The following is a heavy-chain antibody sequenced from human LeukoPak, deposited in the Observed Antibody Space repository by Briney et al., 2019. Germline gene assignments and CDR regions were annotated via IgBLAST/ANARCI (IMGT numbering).Heavy chain of an antibody. Sequence: PLETLSLTCTVSGGSISSHYWSWIRQPPGKGLEWIGYIYYSGSTNYNPSLKSRVTISVDTSKNQFSLKLSSVTAADTAVYYCARVPTGTRGNWFDPWGQGALVTVSS. CDR3: ARVPTGTRGNWFDP. CDR2: IYYSGST. V-gene: IGHV4-59*11. CDR1: GGSISSHY. D-gene: IGHD1-1*01. J-gene: IGHJ5*02.